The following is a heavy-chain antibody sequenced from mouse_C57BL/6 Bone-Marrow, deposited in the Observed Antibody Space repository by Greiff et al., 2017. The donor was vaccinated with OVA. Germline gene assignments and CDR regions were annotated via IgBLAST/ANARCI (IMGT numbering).Heavy chain of an antibody. CDR1: GFTFSSYG. J-gene: IGHJ2*01. CDR2: ISSGGSYT. Sequence: EVHLVESGGDLVKPGGSLKLSCAASGFTFSSYGMSWVRQTPDKRLEWVATISSGGSYTYYPDSVKGRFTISRDNAKNTLYLQMSSLKSEDTAMYYCARHPIYYYGSEYWGQGTTLTVSS. V-gene: IGHV5-6*01. D-gene: IGHD1-1*01. CDR3: ARHPIYYYGSEY.